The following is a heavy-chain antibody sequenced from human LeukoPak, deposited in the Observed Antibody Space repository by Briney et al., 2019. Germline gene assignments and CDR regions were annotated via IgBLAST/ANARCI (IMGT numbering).Heavy chain of an antibody. Sequence: ASVKVSCKASGYTFTGYYMHWVRQAPGQGLEWMGWIIPNSGGTNYAQKFQGRVTMTRDTSISTAYMELSRLRSDDTAVYYCARVGRAYCGGDCYSSFNYWGQGTLVTVSS. CDR2: IIPNSGGT. CDR3: ARVGRAYCGGDCYSSFNY. V-gene: IGHV1-2*02. D-gene: IGHD2-21*02. CDR1: GYTFTGYY. J-gene: IGHJ4*02.